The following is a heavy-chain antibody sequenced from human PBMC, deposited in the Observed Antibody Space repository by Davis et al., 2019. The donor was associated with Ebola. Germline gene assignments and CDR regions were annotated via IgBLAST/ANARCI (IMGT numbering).Heavy chain of an antibody. V-gene: IGHV1-3*01. CDR1: GYTFTSYA. D-gene: IGHD3/OR15-3a*01. J-gene: IGHJ4*02. CDR2: INAGNGNT. CDR3: ARDFGLGPIDY. Sequence: ASVKVSCKASGYTFTSYAMHWVRQAPGQRLEWMGWINAGNGNTKYSQKFQGRVTITRDTSASTTYMELSSLRSEDTAVYYCARDFGLGPIDYWGQGTLVTVSS.